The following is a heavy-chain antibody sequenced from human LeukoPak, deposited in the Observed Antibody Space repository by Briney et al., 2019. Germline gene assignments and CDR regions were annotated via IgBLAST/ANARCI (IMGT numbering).Heavy chain of an antibody. CDR1: GYTFTSYG. V-gene: IGHV1-2*04. CDR3: ARGLYDSSSFDY. Sequence: ASVKVSCKASGYTFTSYGISWVRQAPGQGLEWMGWINPNSGGTNYAQKFQGWVTMTRDTSISTAFMELSRLRSDDTAVYYCARGLYDSSSFDYWGQGTLVTVSS. D-gene: IGHD3-22*01. CDR2: INPNSGGT. J-gene: IGHJ4*02.